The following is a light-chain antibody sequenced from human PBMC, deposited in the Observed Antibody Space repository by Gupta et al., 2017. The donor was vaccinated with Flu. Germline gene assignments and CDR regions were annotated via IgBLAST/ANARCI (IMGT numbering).Light chain of an antibody. Sequence: EILFTQSPGTLSLSPGERATVSCRASQSINKRYLAWYQQKPGQGPRLLIYNASYRPIGIPDRFSGSGSGTDFTLTISRLEPEDFAVYYCQQYDSSPLTFGQGTKLEIK. V-gene: IGKV3-20*01. J-gene: IGKJ2*01. CDR3: QQYDSSPLT. CDR2: NAS. CDR1: QSINKRY.